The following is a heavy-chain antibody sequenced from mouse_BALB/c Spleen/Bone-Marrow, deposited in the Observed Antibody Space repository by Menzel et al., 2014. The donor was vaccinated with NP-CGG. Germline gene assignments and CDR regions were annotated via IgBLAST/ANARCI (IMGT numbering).Heavy chain of an antibody. V-gene: IGHV1-9*01. CDR3: AREIDYYAMDY. Sequence: VQLQQSGAELMKPGASVKISCKATGYTFSSYWIEWVKQRPGHGLEWIGEILPGSGSTNYNEKFKGKATFTADTSSNTDYMQLSSLTSEDSAVYYCAREIDYYAMDYWGQGTSLTVSS. J-gene: IGHJ4*01. CDR2: ILPGSGST. CDR1: GYTFSSYW.